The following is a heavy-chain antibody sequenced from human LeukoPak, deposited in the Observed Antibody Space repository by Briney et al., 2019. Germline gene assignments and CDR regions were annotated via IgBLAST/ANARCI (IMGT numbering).Heavy chain of an antibody. D-gene: IGHD6-13*01. J-gene: IGHJ4*02. Sequence: GASVKVSCKASGYAFTNYGITWVRQAPGQGLEWMGWISAYNGNTNYAQKLQGRVTMTTDTSTSTAYMELRSLRSDDTAVYYCARSGDSSSWYALDYWGQGTLVTVSS. CDR1: GYAFTNYG. CDR2: ISAYNGNT. CDR3: ARSGDSSSWYALDY. V-gene: IGHV1-18*01.